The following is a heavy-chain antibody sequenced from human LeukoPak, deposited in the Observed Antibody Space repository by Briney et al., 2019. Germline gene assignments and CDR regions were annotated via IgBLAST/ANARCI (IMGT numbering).Heavy chain of an antibody. D-gene: IGHD1-26*01. Sequence: SETLSLTCAVYGGSFSGYYWSWIRHPPGKGREWIGEINHSGGTNYNPSLKSRVTISVDTSKQQFSLELSSVTAADTAVYYCARGLKWDYVETRLWNYWGQGTLVTVSS. CDR2: INHSGGT. V-gene: IGHV4-34*01. CDR1: GGSFSGYY. CDR3: ARGLKWDYVETRLWNY. J-gene: IGHJ4*02.